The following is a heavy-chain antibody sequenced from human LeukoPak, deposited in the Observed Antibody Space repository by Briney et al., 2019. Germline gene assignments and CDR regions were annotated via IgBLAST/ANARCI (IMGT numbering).Heavy chain of an antibody. CDR1: GFTFSSYA. Sequence: PGGSLRLSCAASGFTFSSYAMHWVRQAPGKGLGWVAVISYDGSNKYYADSVKGRFTISRDNSKNTLYLQMNSLRAEDTAVYYCARDFPYGDYGLMDYWGQGTLVTVSS. CDR2: ISYDGSNK. J-gene: IGHJ4*02. CDR3: ARDFPYGDYGLMDY. D-gene: IGHD4-17*01. V-gene: IGHV3-30*04.